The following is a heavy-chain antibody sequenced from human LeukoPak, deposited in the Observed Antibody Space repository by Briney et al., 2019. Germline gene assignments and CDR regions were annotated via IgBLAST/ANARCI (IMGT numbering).Heavy chain of an antibody. V-gene: IGHV3-30*02. CDR3: ARDGYDILTGYDYYHYYMDV. CDR1: GFTFSSYD. CDR2: IRYDGTNK. D-gene: IGHD3-9*01. J-gene: IGHJ6*03. Sequence: GGSLRLSCAASGFTFSSYDMHWVRQAPGKGLEWVAFIRYDGTNKYYADSVKGRFTISRDNAKNSLYLQMNSLRAEDTAVYYCARDGYDILTGYDYYHYYMDVWGKGTTVTVSS.